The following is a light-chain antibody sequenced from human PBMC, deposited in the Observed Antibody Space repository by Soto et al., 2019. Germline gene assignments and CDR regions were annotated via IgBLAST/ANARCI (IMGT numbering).Light chain of an antibody. CDR3: QQYNSYLFT. CDR2: DAS. V-gene: IGKV1-5*01. Sequence: DIQMTQSPSTLSASVGDRVTITCRASQSISSWLAWYQQKPGKAPKLLIYDASSLESGVPSRFSGSGSGTEFPLTISSLQPDDFATYDGQQYNSYLFTFGPGTKVDI. J-gene: IGKJ3*01. CDR1: QSISSW.